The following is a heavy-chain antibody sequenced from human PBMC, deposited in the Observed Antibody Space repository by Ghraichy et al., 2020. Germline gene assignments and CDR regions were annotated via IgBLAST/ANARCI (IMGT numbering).Heavy chain of an antibody. CDR3: ATAPLAPPYFDD. CDR1: GSTLSGYI. CDR2: ISGSSNYI. Sequence: LTCVGSGSTLSGYIRNWVRQAQGKGLDWVSSISGSSNYINYADSVKGRFTISRDNAKNSLYLQMNSLRAEDTAVYYCATAPLAPPYFDDWGQGTLVTVSS. V-gene: IGHV3-21*01. D-gene: IGHD5-12*01. J-gene: IGHJ4*02.